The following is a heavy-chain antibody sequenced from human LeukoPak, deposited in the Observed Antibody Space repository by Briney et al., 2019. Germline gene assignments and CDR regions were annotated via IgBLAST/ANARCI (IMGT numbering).Heavy chain of an antibody. D-gene: IGHD4-17*01. Sequence: SETLSLTCTVSGVSISSSNSYWGWIRQPPGKGLEWIGSIYYSGNTYYNASLKSQVSISIDTSKNQFSLRLTSVTAADTAVYYCARAGYGDYNDAFDIWGQGTMVTVSS. V-gene: IGHV4-39*01. CDR2: IYYSGNT. CDR1: GVSISSSNSY. J-gene: IGHJ3*02. CDR3: ARAGYGDYNDAFDI.